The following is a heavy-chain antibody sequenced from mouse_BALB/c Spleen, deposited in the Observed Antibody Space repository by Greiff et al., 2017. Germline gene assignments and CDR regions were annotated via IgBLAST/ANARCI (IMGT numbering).Heavy chain of an antibody. V-gene: IGHV1-4*02. CDR2: INPSSGYT. CDR3: ARSLYYGSSYPYYFDY. Sequence: QVQLQQSAAELARPGASVKMSCKASGYTFTSYTMHWVKQRPGQGLEWIGYINPSSGYTEYNQKFKDKTTLTADKSSSTAYMQLSSLTSEDSAVYYCARSLYYGSSYPYYFDYWGQGTTLTVSS. CDR1: GYTFTSYT. D-gene: IGHD1-1*01. J-gene: IGHJ2*01.